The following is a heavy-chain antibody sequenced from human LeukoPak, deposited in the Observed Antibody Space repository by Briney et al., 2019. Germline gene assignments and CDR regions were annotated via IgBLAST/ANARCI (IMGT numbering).Heavy chain of an antibody. D-gene: IGHD6-13*01. CDR1: GGSISSYN. J-gene: IGHJ4*02. CDR3: AGGRSSSWYVADY. CDR2: IYYSGST. V-gene: IGHV4-59*01. Sequence: SETLSLTCTVSGGSISSYNWSWIRQPPGKGLEWIGYIYYSGSTNYNPSLKSRVTISVDTSKNHFSLKLSSVTAADTAVYYCAGGRSSSWYVADYWGQGTLVTVSS.